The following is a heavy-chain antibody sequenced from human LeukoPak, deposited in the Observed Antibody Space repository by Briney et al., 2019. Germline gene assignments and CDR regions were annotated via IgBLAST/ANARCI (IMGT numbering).Heavy chain of an antibody. J-gene: IGHJ4*02. Sequence: GGALRLSCVGSGFTVSRDYMSWVRQAPGRGLEWVSIIYSDGSTYYANSVKGRFTISRDSSKNTLYLQMNSLRADDTAIYYCARDSGFSDYAYWGQGTLVTVSS. D-gene: IGHD4-17*01. CDR1: GFTVSRDY. CDR2: IYSDGST. V-gene: IGHV3-66*01. CDR3: ARDSGFSDYAY.